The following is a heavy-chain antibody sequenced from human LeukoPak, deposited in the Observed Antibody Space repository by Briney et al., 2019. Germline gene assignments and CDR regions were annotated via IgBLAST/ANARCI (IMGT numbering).Heavy chain of an antibody. D-gene: IGHD4-17*01. V-gene: IGHV4-59*12. CDR2: IYYSGST. J-gene: IGHJ4*02. Sequence: SETLSLTCTVSGGSISSYYWSWIRQPPGKGLEWIGYIYYSGSTNYNPSLKSRGTISVDTSKNQFSLKLSSVTAADTAVYYCARGGYGDYVEGYYFDYWGQGTLVTVSS. CDR3: ARGGYGDYVEGYYFDY. CDR1: GGSISSYY.